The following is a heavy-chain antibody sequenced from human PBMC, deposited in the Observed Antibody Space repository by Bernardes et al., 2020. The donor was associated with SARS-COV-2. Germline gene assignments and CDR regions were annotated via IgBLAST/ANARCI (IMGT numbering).Heavy chain of an antibody. CDR2: IWYDGSNR. CDR1: GFIFSKYA. CDR3: ASAYSSSLYYFDY. J-gene: IGHJ4*02. Sequence: GGSLRLSCAASGFIFSKYAMHWVHQGPGKGLEWIALIWYDGSNRYYADSVTGRFTISRDNSNNTLYLQMDDLRPEDTAVYYCASAYSSSLYYFDYWGQGALVTVSS. D-gene: IGHD6-13*01. V-gene: IGHV3-33*03.